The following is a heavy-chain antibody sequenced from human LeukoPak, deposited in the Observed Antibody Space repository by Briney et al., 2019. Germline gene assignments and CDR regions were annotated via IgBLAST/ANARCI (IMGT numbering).Heavy chain of an antibody. J-gene: IGHJ3*01. CDR1: GFTFSSQG. D-gene: IGHD1-20*01. Sequence: GGSLSLSCAASGFTFSSQGMSWVRQAPGKGLEWVSAISGSGGSTYYADSVKGRFTISRDNSKNMLYLQMNSLRAEDTALYYCARAYGKWNDVYFYAFDLWGRGTMVTVSS. V-gene: IGHV3-23*01. CDR3: ARAYGKWNDVYFYAFDL. CDR2: ISGSGGST.